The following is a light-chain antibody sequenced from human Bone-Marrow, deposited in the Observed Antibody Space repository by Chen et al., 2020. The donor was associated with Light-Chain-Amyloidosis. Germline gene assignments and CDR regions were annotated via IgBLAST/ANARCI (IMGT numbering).Light chain of an antibody. CDR3: QSYDSRQSAL. CDR1: SSNIGAGHD. Sequence: QSVLTQPPSVSGAPGQRVIISCTGSSSNIGAGHDVHWYQQLPGTAPKLLIYGNNNRPSGVPDRFAGSKSVTSASLAITGLQAEDEADYYCQSYDSRQSALFGGGTKLTVL. J-gene: IGLJ2*01. V-gene: IGLV1-40*01. CDR2: GNN.